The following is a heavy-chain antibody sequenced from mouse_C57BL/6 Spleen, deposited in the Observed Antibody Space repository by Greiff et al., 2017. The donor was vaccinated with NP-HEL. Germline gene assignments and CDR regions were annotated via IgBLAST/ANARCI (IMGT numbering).Heavy chain of an antibody. CDR1: GFTFSSYT. J-gene: IGHJ2*01. D-gene: IGHD1-1*01. CDR2: ISGGGGNT. Sequence: EVKLVESGGGLVKPGGSLKLSCAASGFTFSSYTMSWVRQTPGKRLEWVATISGGGGNTYYPDSVKGRFTISRDNAKNTLYLQMSSLRSEDTALYYCARDYGSTEFPYFDYWGQGTTLTVSS. V-gene: IGHV5-9*01. CDR3: ARDYGSTEFPYFDY.